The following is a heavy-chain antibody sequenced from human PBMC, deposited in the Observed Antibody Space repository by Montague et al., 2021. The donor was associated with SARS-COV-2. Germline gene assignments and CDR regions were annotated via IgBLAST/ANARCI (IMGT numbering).Heavy chain of an antibody. CDR1: GGSVRSAGCS. J-gene: IGHJ4*02. Sequence: TLSLTCGVCGGSVRSAGCSWYWIREPPGKGLEWIGHDHHSGNSYYNPSLKSRVTISRDGPKNQFSLKVTSVTAADTAVYYCASYRDYGDYVWGQGAPVTVAS. CDR2: DHHSGNS. V-gene: IGHV4-30-2*01. D-gene: IGHD4-17*01. CDR3: ASYRDYGDYV.